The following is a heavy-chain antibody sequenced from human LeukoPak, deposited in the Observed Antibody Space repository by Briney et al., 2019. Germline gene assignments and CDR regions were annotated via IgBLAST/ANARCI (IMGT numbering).Heavy chain of an antibody. D-gene: IGHD3-16*01. V-gene: IGHV3-21*01. CDR3: ARDSVGPGEEHAFDI. CDR2: ISSSSSYI. J-gene: IGHJ3*02. CDR1: GFTFSSYS. Sequence: GGSLRLSCAASGFTFSSYSMNWVRQAPGKGLEWVSSISSSSSYIYYADSVKGRFTISRDNAKNSLYLQMNSLRAEDTAVYYCARDSVGPGEEHAFDIWGQGTMVTVSS.